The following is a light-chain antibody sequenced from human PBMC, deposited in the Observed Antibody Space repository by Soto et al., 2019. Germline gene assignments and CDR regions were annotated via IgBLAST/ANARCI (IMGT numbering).Light chain of an antibody. CDR3: QQYNNWPPVT. Sequence: EIVMTQSPATLSVSPGERATLSCRASQSVSSNLAWYQQKPGQAPRLLIYGASTRATGIPARFSGSVSGTEFTLTISRLQSEDFAVYYCQQYNNWPPVTFGQGTKVEIK. CDR2: GAS. CDR1: QSVSSN. J-gene: IGKJ1*01. V-gene: IGKV3-15*01.